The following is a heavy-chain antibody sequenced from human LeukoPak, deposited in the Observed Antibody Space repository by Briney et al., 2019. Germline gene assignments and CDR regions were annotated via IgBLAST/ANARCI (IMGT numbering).Heavy chain of an antibody. V-gene: IGHV4-59*01. J-gene: IGHJ3*02. D-gene: IGHD3-22*01. CDR1: GGSISSYY. CDR2: VYYSGST. CDR3: AGENTMILAAFDI. Sequence: PSETLSLTCTVSGGSISSYYWSWIRQPPGKGLEWIGYVYYSGSTNYNPSLKSRVSISVDTSKNQFSLKLSSVTAADTAVYYCAGENTMILAAFDIWGQGTMVTVSS.